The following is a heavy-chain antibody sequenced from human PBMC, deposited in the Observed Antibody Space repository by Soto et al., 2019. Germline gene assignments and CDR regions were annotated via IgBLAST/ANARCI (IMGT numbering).Heavy chain of an antibody. CDR2: ISRSGGGT. CDR3: ARDAKDSRGKFDY. J-gene: IGHJ4*02. Sequence: ASVKVSCKASGYTFTSYYMHWLRQAPGQGLQWMGIISRSGGGTNYAQKFQGRVTMTRDTSTSTVYMELSSLTSDDTAVYYCARDAKDSRGKFDYWGQGTLVTVSS. CDR1: GYTFTSYY. D-gene: IGHD6-19*01. V-gene: IGHV1-46*01.